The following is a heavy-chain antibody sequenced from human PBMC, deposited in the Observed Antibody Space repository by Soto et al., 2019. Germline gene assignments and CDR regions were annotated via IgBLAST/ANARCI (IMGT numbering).Heavy chain of an antibody. J-gene: IGHJ3*02. V-gene: IGHV3-9*01. CDR1: GFTFDDYA. CDR2: ISWNSGSI. Sequence: GGSLRLSCAASGFTFDDYAMHWVRQAPGKGLEWASGISWNSGSIGYADSVKGRFTISRDNAKNSLYLQMNSLRAEDTALYYCAKDIVVVPAAIGYAFDIWGQGTVVTVSS. CDR3: AKDIVVVPAAIGYAFDI. D-gene: IGHD2-2*01.